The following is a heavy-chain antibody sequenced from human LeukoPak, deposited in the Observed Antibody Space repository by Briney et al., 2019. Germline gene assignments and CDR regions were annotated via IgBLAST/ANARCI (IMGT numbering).Heavy chain of an antibody. V-gene: IGHV1-46*01. CDR2: ISPSGGST. CDR3: ARDNSVRDEAWWFNP. D-gene: IGHD5-24*01. CDR1: GYTFTSNY. J-gene: IGHJ5*02. Sequence: AXVKVSCKAFGYTFTSNYMHWVRQAPGQGPEWMGVISPSGGSTTYAQKFQGRVTLTRDMSTSKDYLELSSLRSEDTAVYYCARDNSVRDEAWWFNPWGQGTLVTVSS.